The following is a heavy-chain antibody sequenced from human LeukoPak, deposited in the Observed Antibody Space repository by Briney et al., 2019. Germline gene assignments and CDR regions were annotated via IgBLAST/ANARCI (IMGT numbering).Heavy chain of an antibody. J-gene: IGHJ6*03. V-gene: IGHV4-39*07. Sequence: SETLSLTCTVSGGSISSSSYYWGWIRQPPGKGLEWIGSIYYSGSTYYNPSLKSRVTISVDTSKNQFSLMLSSVTAADTAVYYCARGRSSMVRGYYYYYMDVWGKGTTVTISS. CDR3: ARGRSSMVRGYYYYYMDV. CDR2: IYYSGST. D-gene: IGHD3-10*01. CDR1: GGSISSSSYY.